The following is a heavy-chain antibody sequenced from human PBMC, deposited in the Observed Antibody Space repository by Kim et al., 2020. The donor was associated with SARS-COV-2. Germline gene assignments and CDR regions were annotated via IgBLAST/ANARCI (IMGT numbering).Heavy chain of an antibody. Sequence: GGSLRLSCAASGFTFSSYGMHWVRQAPGKGLEWVAVISYDGSNKYYADSVKGRFTISRDNSKNTLYLQMNSLRAEDTAVYYCASRLEYCSGGSCDDYWGQGTLVTVSS. CDR3: ASRLEYCSGGSCDDY. D-gene: IGHD2-15*01. CDR1: GFTFSSYG. J-gene: IGHJ4*02. V-gene: IGHV3-30*03. CDR2: ISYDGSNK.